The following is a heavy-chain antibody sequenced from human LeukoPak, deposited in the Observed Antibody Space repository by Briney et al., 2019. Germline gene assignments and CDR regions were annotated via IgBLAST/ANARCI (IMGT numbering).Heavy chain of an antibody. J-gene: IGHJ4*02. CDR2: ISTYSDYI. D-gene: IGHD3-10*01. Sequence: GGSLRLSCAASEFTFSSYSMTWVRQAPGKGLEWVSSISTYSDYIFYADSVKGRFTISRDNAKNSLYLQMNSLRAEDTAVYYCAREVYYYGSGSYFRHFDYWGQGTLVTVSS. V-gene: IGHV3-21*01. CDR3: AREVYYYGSGSYFRHFDY. CDR1: EFTFSSYS.